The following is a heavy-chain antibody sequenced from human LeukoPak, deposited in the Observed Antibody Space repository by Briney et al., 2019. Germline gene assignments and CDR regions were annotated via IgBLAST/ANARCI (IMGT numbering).Heavy chain of an antibody. CDR2: INSDGSST. CDR3: ARDRVMGTYDAFDI. Sequence: GGSLRLSCAASGFTFSSYWMHWVRQAPGKGLVWVSRINSDGSSTNYADSVKGRFTISRDNAKNTLYLRMNSLRAEDTAVYYCARDRVMGTYDAFDIWGQGTMVTVSS. D-gene: IGHD1-14*01. J-gene: IGHJ3*02. V-gene: IGHV3-74*01. CDR1: GFTFSSYW.